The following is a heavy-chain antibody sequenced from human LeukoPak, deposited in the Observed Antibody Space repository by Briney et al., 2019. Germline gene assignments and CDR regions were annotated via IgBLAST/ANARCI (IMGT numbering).Heavy chain of an antibody. D-gene: IGHD6-6*01. J-gene: IGHJ4*02. V-gene: IGHV3-20*04. CDR2: INGNGGSR. CDR3: ARGSSFHNY. Sequence: GGSLRLSCAASEFSVGSNYMTWVRQAPGKGLEWVSGINGNGGSRGYAASVKGRFTISRDNANNSLYLQMNSLRAEDTALYYCARGSSFHNYWGQGTLVTVSS. CDR1: EFSVGSNY.